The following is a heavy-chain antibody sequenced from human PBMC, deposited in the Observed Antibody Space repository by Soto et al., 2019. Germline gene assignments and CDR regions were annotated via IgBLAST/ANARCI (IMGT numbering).Heavy chain of an antibody. V-gene: IGHV4-59*01. Sequence: SETLSLTCTVSGGSISSYYWSWIRQPPGKGLEWIGYIYYSGSTNYNPSLKSRVTISVDTSKNQFSLKLSSVTAADTAVYYCAAAGGGGVGITGTILPIDYWGQGTLVTVSS. J-gene: IGHJ4*02. D-gene: IGHD1-7*01. CDR1: GGSISSYY. CDR2: IYYSGST. CDR3: AAAGGGGVGITGTILPIDY.